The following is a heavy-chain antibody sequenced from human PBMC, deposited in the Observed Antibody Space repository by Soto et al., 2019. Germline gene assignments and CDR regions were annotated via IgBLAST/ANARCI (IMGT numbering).Heavy chain of an antibody. Sequence: QLAQSGADVKTAGSSVQVSCPASGGPLSNSAFRWVRQAPGQGLEWLGGVIPVFGIVNYAQKFQDRVTNTEDEYTSTAYMELRRLRYEDKAIYFCATGRIVVVGSRAYYGMDVWGQGTTVTVSS. CDR2: VIPVFGIV. J-gene: IGHJ6*01. V-gene: IGHV1-69*19. CDR1: GGPLSNSA. D-gene: IGHD3-22*01. CDR3: ATGRIVVVGSRAYYGMDV.